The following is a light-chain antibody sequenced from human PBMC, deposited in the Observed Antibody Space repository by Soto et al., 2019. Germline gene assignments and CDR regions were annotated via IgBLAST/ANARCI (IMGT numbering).Light chain of an antibody. J-gene: IGLJ2*01. Sequence: QSVLTQPPSVSGAPGQRVTISCTGSSSNIGAGYDVHWYQQLPGTAPKLLIYGNSNRPSGVPDRFSGSKSGTSASLAITGLQAEDGAEYYCQSYDSSLSGSVFGGGTKLTVL. CDR1: SSNIGAGYD. V-gene: IGLV1-40*01. CDR3: QSYDSSLSGSV. CDR2: GNS.